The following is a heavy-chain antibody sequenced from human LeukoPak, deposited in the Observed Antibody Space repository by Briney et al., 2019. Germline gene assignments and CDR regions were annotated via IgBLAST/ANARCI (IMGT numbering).Heavy chain of an antibody. CDR2: ISGSGGST. D-gene: IGHD2-2*01. CDR1: GFTFSSYA. J-gene: IGHJ6*02. Sequence: PGGSLRLSCAASGFTFSSYAMSWVRQAPGKGLEWVSAISGSGGSTYYADSVKGRFTISSDKSKNTLYLQMNSLRAEDTAVYYCAKTSWDIVVVPAAIYYYYYGMDVWGQGTTVTVSS. V-gene: IGHV3-23*01. CDR3: AKTSWDIVVVPAAIYYYYYGMDV.